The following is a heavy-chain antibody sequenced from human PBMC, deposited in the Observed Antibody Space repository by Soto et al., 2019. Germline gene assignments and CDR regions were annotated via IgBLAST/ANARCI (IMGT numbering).Heavy chain of an antibody. J-gene: IGHJ4*02. CDR1: GFTFSDYA. D-gene: IGHD2-15*01. V-gene: IGHV3-23*01. CDR2: ISGSGVST. Sequence: GGSLRLSCAASGFTFSDYAMSWVRQAPGKGLEWVSTISGSGVSTYYADSVKGRFTISRDNSKNTLYLQMNSLRAENTAVYYCAKTYSGRFDCWGQGTLVTVSS. CDR3: AKTYSGRFDC.